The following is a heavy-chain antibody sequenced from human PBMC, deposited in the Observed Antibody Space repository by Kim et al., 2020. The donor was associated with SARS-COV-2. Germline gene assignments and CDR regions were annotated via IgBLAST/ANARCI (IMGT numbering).Heavy chain of an antibody. CDR1: GFTVSSNY. V-gene: IGHV3-66*01. Sequence: GGSLRLSCAASGFTVSSNYMSWVRQAPGKGLEWVSVIYSGGSTYYADSVKGRFTISRDNSKNTLYLQMNSLRAEDTAVYYCARDNTEGQQLVSYYYYGMDVWGQGTTVTVSS. D-gene: IGHD6-13*01. CDR3: ARDNTEGQQLVSYYYYGMDV. J-gene: IGHJ6*02. CDR2: IYSGGST.